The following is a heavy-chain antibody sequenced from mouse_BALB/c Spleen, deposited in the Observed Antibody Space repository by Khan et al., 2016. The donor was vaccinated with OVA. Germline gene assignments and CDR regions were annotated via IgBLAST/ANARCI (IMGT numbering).Heavy chain of an antibody. J-gene: IGHJ4*01. Sequence: EVQLQQSGPELVKPGASVKISCKTSGYTFPEYTMHWVKQSLGKSLDWIGVINPKNGGTAYTQNFRGKAPLTVDKSSSTAYLAFRRLTAEDSAVYYGARDAGRYGGQRASGTVAS. D-gene: IGHD3-3*01. V-gene: IGHV1-18*01. CDR2: INPKNGGT. CDR3: ARDAGRY. CDR1: GYTFPEYT.